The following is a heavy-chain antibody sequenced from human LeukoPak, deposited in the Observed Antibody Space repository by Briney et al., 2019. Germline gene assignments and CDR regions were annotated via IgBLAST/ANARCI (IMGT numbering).Heavy chain of an antibody. CDR2: INHSGST. V-gene: IGHV4-34*01. CDR1: GGSFSGYY. D-gene: IGHD6-13*01. J-gene: IGHJ5*02. Sequence: SETLSLTCAVYGGSFSGYYWSWIRQPPGKGLEWIGEINHSGSTNYNPSLKSRVTISVDTSKNQSSLKLSSVTAADTAVYYCARGCSAGTPHNWFDPWGQGTLVTVSS. CDR3: ARGCSAGTPHNWFDP.